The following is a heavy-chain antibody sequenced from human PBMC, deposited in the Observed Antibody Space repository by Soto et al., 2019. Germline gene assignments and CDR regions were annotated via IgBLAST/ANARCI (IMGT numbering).Heavy chain of an antibody. CDR3: ARAGYCSGGSCYSGYYHYYGMAV. V-gene: IGHV5-51*01. J-gene: IGHJ6*02. CDR1: GYSFTSYW. D-gene: IGHD2-15*01. Sequence: GESLKISCKGSGYSFTSYWIGWVRQMPGKGLEWMGIIYPGDSDTRYSPSFQGQVTISADKSISTAYLQWSSLKASDTAMYYCARAGYCSGGSCYSGYYHYYGMAVWGQGTTVTVSS. CDR2: IYPGDSDT.